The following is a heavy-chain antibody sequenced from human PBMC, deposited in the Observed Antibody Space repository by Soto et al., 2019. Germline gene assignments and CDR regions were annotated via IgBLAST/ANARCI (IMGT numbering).Heavy chain of an antibody. CDR2: INPNSGGT. V-gene: IGHV1-2*02. J-gene: IGHJ4*02. CDR1: GYTFSDYY. Sequence: VKVSCKASGYTFSDYYIHWVRQAPGQGLEWMGWINPNSGGTKYAPKFQGGVTMTRDTSITTAYMELSRLRSGDTAVYYCAREPATAKPEGVDFWGQGTLVTVSS. CDR3: AREPATAKPEGVDF. D-gene: IGHD1-1*01.